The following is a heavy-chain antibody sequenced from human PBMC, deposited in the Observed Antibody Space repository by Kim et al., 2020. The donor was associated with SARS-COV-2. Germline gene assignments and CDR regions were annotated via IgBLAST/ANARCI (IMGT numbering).Heavy chain of an antibody. CDR1: GGSISSYY. CDR3: ASFRCSSTSCYAFDI. D-gene: IGHD2-2*01. J-gene: IGHJ3*02. CDR2: IYYSGST. V-gene: IGHV4-59*01. Sequence: SETLSLTCTVSGGSISSYYWSWIRQPPGKGLEWIGYIYYSGSTNYNPSLKSRVTISVDTSKNQFSLKLSSVTAADTAVYYCASFRCSSTSCYAFDIWGQGTMVTVSS.